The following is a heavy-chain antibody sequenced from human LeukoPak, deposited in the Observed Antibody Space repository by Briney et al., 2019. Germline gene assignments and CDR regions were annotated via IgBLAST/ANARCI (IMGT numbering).Heavy chain of an antibody. J-gene: IGHJ4*02. D-gene: IGHD1-26*01. V-gene: IGHV3-7*01. Sequence: SGGSLRLSCAVSGFTFSTYWMSWVRQAPGKGLEWVANIKQDGSQKYYMHSVKGRFTISRDNAKNSLYLQMNSLRAEDTAVYYCAREKSGSNAAFDYWGQGTLVTVSS. CDR2: IKQDGSQK. CDR3: AREKSGSNAAFDY. CDR1: GFTFSTYW.